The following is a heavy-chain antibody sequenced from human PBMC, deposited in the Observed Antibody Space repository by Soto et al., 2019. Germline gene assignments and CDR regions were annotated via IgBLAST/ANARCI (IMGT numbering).Heavy chain of an antibody. CDR2: TLYRSKWYH. V-gene: IGHV6-1*01. J-gene: IGHJ3*01. Sequence: QVQLQQSGPGLVNPSQTLSLTCAISGESVSSNSAAWNWVRQSPSRGLEWLGRTLYRSKWYHDYAPSLKSRIAVNPDTSKNQFSLQLNSVTPEDTAMYYCVRYCSQTSCSEVAAFDVWGQGTMVTVSS. D-gene: IGHD2-2*01. CDR3: VRYCSQTSCSEVAAFDV. CDR1: GESVSSNSAA.